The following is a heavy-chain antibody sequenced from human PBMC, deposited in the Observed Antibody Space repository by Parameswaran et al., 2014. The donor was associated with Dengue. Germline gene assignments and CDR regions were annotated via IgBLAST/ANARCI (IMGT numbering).Heavy chain of an antibody. CDR2: INAGSAYT. J-gene: IGHJ4*02. Sequence: WVRQAPGQRLEWMAWINAGSAYTKSSQKFQGRVTITRDTSASTAYMELSSLRSEDTAVYYCARLPRDYGDYARGQGTLVTVSS. D-gene: IGHD4-17*01. V-gene: IGHV1-3*01. CDR3: ARLPRDYGDYA.